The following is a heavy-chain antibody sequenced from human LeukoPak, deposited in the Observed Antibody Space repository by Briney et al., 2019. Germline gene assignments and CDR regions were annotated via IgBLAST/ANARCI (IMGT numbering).Heavy chain of an antibody. V-gene: IGHV4-34*01. CDR2: INHSGST. Sequence: SETLSLTCAVYGGSFSGYYWSWIRQPPGKGLEWIGEINHSGSTNYNPSLKSRVTISVDTSKNQFSLKLSSVTAADTAVYYCASTRVSGRVTPYGAHLKAFDYWGQGTLVTVSS. CDR3: ASTRVSGRVTPYGAHLKAFDY. CDR1: GGSFSGYY. J-gene: IGHJ4*02. D-gene: IGHD3-3*02.